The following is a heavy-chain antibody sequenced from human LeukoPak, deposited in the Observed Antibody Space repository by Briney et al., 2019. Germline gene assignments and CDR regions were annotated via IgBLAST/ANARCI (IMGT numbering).Heavy chain of an antibody. CDR2: IYYSGST. J-gene: IGHJ2*01. CDR1: GGSISSYY. V-gene: IGHV4-59*01. D-gene: IGHD1-26*01. Sequence: SETLSLTYTVSGGSISSYYWSWIRQPPGKGLEWIGYIYYSGSTNYNPSLKSRVTISVDTSKNQFSLKLSSMTAADTAVYYCARVVGATPYWYFDLWGRGTLVTVSS. CDR3: ARVVGATPYWYFDL.